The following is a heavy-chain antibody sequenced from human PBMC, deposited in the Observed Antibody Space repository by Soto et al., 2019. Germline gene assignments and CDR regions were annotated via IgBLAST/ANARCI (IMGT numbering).Heavy chain of an antibody. D-gene: IGHD2-15*01. CDR2: ISSSSSTI. Sequence: GGSLRLSCAASGFTFSSYSMNWVRQAPGKGLEWVSYISSSSSTIYYADSVKGRFTISRDNAKNSLYLQMNSLRDEDTAVYYCARDCRPSYDIVVVVAASFDYWGQGTLVTVSS. J-gene: IGHJ4*02. CDR1: GFTFSSYS. V-gene: IGHV3-48*02. CDR3: ARDCRPSYDIVVVVAASFDY.